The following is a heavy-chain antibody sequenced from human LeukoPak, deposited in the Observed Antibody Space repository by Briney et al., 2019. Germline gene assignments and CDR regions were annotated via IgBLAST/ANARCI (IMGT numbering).Heavy chain of an antibody. D-gene: IGHD5-12*01. Sequence: PGRSLRLSCAASGFTFDDYAMHWVRQAPGKGLEWVSGISWNSGSIGYADSVKGRFTISRDNAKNSLYPQMNSLRAEDTALYYCARSGYSGYDLPYFDYWGQGTLVTVSS. CDR1: GFTFDDYA. J-gene: IGHJ4*02. CDR2: ISWNSGSI. V-gene: IGHV3-9*01. CDR3: ARSGYSGYDLPYFDY.